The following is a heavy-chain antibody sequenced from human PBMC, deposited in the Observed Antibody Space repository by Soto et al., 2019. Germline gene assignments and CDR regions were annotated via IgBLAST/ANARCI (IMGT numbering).Heavy chain of an antibody. D-gene: IGHD6-6*01. Sequence: GASVKVSCKASGYTFTGYYIHWVRQAPGQGLEWMGWINPNSGGTNFAQKFQGRVTVTRDTSISTAYMELTSLRSDDTAVYYCARWEQLVLGFDIWGQGTPVTVSS. CDR3: ARWEQLVLGFDI. J-gene: IGHJ3*02. CDR2: INPNSGGT. CDR1: GYTFTGYY. V-gene: IGHV1-2*02.